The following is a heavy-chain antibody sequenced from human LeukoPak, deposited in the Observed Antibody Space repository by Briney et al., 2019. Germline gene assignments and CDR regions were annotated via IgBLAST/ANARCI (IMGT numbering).Heavy chain of an antibody. CDR3: TRRAYCGDDCYSGLDY. J-gene: IGHJ4*02. Sequence: GGSLRLSCAAPGFTFSGSVMHWVRQPSGKGLEWVGRIRSKTNNDATAYAASVKGRFTIYRDDSKNVAYLQMNSLKIEDTAVYFCTRRAYCGDDCYSGLDYWGQGTLVTVSS. CDR1: GFTFSGSV. V-gene: IGHV3-73*01. CDR2: IRSKTNNDAT. D-gene: IGHD2-21*02.